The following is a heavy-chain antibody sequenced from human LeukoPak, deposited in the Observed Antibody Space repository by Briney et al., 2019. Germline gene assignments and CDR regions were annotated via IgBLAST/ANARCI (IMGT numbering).Heavy chain of an antibody. J-gene: IGHJ4*02. CDR3: ARSPGIAVEDHFDY. CDR2: ISSNGGST. CDR1: GFTFSSYA. Sequence: GGSLRLSCAASGFTFSSYAMHRVRQAPGKGLEYVSAISSNGGSTYYANSVKGRFTISRDNSKNTLYLQMGSLRAEDMAVYYCARSPGIAVEDHFDYWGQGTLVTVSS. V-gene: IGHV3-64*01. D-gene: IGHD6-19*01.